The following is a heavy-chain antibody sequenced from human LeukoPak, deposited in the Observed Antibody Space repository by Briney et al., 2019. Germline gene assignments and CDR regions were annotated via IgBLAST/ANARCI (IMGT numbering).Heavy chain of an antibody. CDR3: AHSVGIAVAASYYYYYMDV. D-gene: IGHD6-19*01. V-gene: IGHV2-5*01. Sequence: SGPTLVNPTQTLTLTCTFSGFSLSTRGVGVGWIRQPPGKALEWLALIYWNDDKRYSPSLKSRLTITQDTSKNQVVLTMTNMDPVDTATYYCAHSVGIAVAASYYYYYMDVWGKGTTVTVSS. CDR2: IYWNDDK. J-gene: IGHJ6*03. CDR1: GFSLSTRGVG.